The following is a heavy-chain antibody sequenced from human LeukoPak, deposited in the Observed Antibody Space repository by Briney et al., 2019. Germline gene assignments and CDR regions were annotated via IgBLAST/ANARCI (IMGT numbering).Heavy chain of an antibody. CDR1: GFTFSSYA. CDR3: AKGSMVRGAPNDY. J-gene: IGHJ4*02. V-gene: IGHV3-23*01. Sequence: GGSLRLSCAASGFTFSSYAMNWVRQAPGKGLEWVSAISGSGGSTYYADSVKGRFTISRDNSKNTLYLQMNSLRAEDTAVYYCAKGSMVRGAPNDYWGQGTLVTVSS. D-gene: IGHD3-10*01. CDR2: ISGSGGST.